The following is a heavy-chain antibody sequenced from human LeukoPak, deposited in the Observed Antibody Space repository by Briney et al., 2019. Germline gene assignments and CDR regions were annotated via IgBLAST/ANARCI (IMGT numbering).Heavy chain of an antibody. CDR2: IYSGGST. CDR3: ARSCYDILTGYINWFDP. J-gene: IGHJ5*02. Sequence: GGSLRLSCAASGFTVSSNYMSWVRQAPGKGLKCVSVIYSGGSTYYADSVKGRFTISRHNSKNTLYLQMNSLGAEDTAVYYCARSCYDILTGYINWFDPWGQGTLVTVSS. D-gene: IGHD3-9*01. CDR1: GFTVSSNY. V-gene: IGHV3-53*04.